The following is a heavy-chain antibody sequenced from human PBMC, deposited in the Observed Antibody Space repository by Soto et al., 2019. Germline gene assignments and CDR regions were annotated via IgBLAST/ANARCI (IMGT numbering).Heavy chain of an antibody. CDR3: LALIRPQTFDI. J-gene: IGHJ3*02. D-gene: IGHD3-16*01. CDR2: IIPILGIA. V-gene: IGHV1-69*02. CDR1: GGTFSSYT. Sequence: HVQLVQSGAEVKKPGSSVKVSCKASGGTFSSYTISLVRQAPGQRLEWMGRIIPILGIANYAQKFQGRVTITADKSTRTAYMERSSLRSEDTAVYYCLALIRPQTFDIWGQGTMVTVSS.